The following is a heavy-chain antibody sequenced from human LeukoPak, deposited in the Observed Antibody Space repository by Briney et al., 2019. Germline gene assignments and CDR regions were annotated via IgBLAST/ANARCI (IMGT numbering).Heavy chain of an antibody. CDR2: INPNSGGT. D-gene: IGHD6-19*01. Sequence: ASVKVSCKASGYTFTGYYMHWVRQAPGQGLEWMGWINPNSGGTNYAQKFQGRVTMTRDTSISTAYMELSRLRSDDTAVYYCARVWLRPYSSGCPDYWGQGTLDTVSS. V-gene: IGHV1-2*02. CDR1: GYTFTGYY. CDR3: ARVWLRPYSSGCPDY. J-gene: IGHJ4*02.